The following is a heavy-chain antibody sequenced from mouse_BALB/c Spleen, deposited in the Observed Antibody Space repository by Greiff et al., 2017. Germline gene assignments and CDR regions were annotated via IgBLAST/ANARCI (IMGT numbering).Heavy chain of an antibody. CDR3: ARGDDCYFYYFDY. D-gene: IGHD2-3*01. V-gene: IGHV2-9*02. J-gene: IGHJ2*01. Sequence: QVQLKESGPGLVAPSQSLSITCTVSGFSLTSYGVHWVRQPPGKGLEWLGVIWAGGSTNYNSALMSRLSISKDNSKSQVFLKMNSLQTDDTAMYYCARGDDCYFYYFDYWGQGTTLTVSS. CDR1: GFSLTSYG. CDR2: IWAGGST.